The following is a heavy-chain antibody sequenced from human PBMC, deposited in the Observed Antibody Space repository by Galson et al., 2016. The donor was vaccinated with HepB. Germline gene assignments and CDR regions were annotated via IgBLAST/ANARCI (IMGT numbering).Heavy chain of an antibody. D-gene: IGHD4-17*01. CDR2: ITETGLFA. CDR3: GRDYPTMTDHYPYHVDV. CDR1: GFTFSSSA. J-gene: IGHJ6*04. V-gene: IGHV3-23*01. Sequence: SLRLSCAASGFTFSSSAVTWVRQAPGRGLEWVSAITETGLFAYYADSVRGRFTLSRGTSKNTVYLQMDYLRADDTALYYCGRDYPTMTDHYPYHVDVWGKGTAVTVSS.